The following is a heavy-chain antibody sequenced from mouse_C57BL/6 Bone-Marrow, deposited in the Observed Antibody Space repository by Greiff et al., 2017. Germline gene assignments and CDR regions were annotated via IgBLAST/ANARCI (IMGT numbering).Heavy chain of an antibody. Sequence: EVKLMESGGGLVQPGGSLKLSCAASGFTFSDYYMYWVRQTPEKRLEWVAYISNGGGSTYYPDPVKGRFTISRDNDKNTLYLQMSRLKSEDTAMYYCARHYSNYGGFAYWGQGTLVTVSA. CDR2: ISNGGGST. CDR3: ARHYSNYGGFAY. J-gene: IGHJ3*01. D-gene: IGHD2-5*01. CDR1: GFTFSDYY. V-gene: IGHV5-12*01.